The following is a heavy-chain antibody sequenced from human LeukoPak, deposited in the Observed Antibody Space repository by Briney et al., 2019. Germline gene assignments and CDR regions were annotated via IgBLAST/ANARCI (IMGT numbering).Heavy chain of an antibody. CDR1: GGSISSSSNY. V-gene: IGHV4-39*02. Sequence: KPSETLSLTCTVSGGSISSSSNYWGWIRQPPGKGLEWIGNIYYSGSTYYNPSLKSRVTISVDTSKNHFSLRLSSVTAADTAVYYCARRRDIVVVPPATFDVFDIWGQGTMVTVSS. D-gene: IGHD2-2*01. CDR2: IYYSGST. J-gene: IGHJ3*02. CDR3: ARRRDIVVVPPATFDVFDI.